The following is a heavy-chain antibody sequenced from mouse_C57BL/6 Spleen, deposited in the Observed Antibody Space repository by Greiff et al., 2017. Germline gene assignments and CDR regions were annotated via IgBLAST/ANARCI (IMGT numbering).Heavy chain of an antibody. J-gene: IGHJ4*01. V-gene: IGHV5-17*01. CDR1: GFTFSDYG. CDR3: ARDDGYYVYAMDY. CDR2: ISSGSSTI. D-gene: IGHD2-3*01. Sequence: EVMLVESGGGLVKPGGSLKLSCAASGFTFSDYGMHWVRQAPEKGLEWVAYISSGSSTIYYADTVKGRFTISRDNAKNTLFLQMTSLRSEDTAMYYCARDDGYYVYAMDYWGQGTSVTVSS.